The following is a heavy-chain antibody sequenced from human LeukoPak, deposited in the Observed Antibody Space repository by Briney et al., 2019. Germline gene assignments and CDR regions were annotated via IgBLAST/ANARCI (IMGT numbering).Heavy chain of an antibody. D-gene: IGHD2-21*01. CDR1: GFTFSSYW. V-gene: IGHV3-7*01. J-gene: IGHJ4*02. CDR3: VPHGVNTINY. Sequence: GGSLRLSCAASGFTFSSYWMSWVRQAPGKGLGWVANIKTDGSEKYYVDSLKGRFTISRDDAKNSLYLQMNNLRDEDTAVYYCVPHGVNTINYWGQGTLVTVSS. CDR2: IKTDGSEK.